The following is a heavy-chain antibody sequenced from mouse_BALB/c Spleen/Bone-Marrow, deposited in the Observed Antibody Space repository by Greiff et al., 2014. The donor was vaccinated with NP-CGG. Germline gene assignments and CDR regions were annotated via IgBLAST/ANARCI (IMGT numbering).Heavy chain of an antibody. J-gene: IGHJ3*01. CDR3: ASGVTTGWFVY. V-gene: IGHV1-76*01. CDR1: GYIFTSYW. CDR2: IYPGSGST. Sequence: VQLQQSGAELVRPGASVKLSCKTSGYIFTSYWIHWVKQRSGQGLEWIARIYPGSGSTYYNEKFEGKATLTADKSSSTAYMQLSSLKSEDAAVYFCASGVTTGWFVYWGQGTLVTVSA. D-gene: IGHD2-2*01.